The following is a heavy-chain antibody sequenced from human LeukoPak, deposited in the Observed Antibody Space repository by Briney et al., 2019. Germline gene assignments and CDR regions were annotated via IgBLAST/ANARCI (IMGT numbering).Heavy chain of an antibody. V-gene: IGHV4-31*03. CDR1: GGSISSGGYY. CDR2: IYYSGST. Sequence: PSQTLSLTCTVSGGSISSGGYYWSWIRQHPGKGLEWIGYIYYSGSTYYNPSLKSRVTISVDTSNNQFSLTLTSVTAADTAVFYCARVDMRSGGNYGMDVWGQGPTVTVSS. J-gene: IGHJ6*02. CDR3: ARVDMRSGGNYGMDV. D-gene: IGHD2-15*01.